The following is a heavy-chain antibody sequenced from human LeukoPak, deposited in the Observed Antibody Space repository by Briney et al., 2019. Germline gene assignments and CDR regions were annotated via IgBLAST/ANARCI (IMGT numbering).Heavy chain of an antibody. CDR2: IRGSGGSK. CDR1: GFIFSSYA. J-gene: IGHJ3*02. V-gene: IGHV3-23*01. Sequence: GGSLRLSCAASGFIFSSYAMSWVRQAPGKGLEWVSAIRGSGGSKYYADSVKGRFTITRDNSKNTLYLQMNSLRAEDTAVYYCAKEQHHWGYALDIWGQGTMVTVSS. CDR3: AKEQHHWGYALDI. D-gene: IGHD7-27*01.